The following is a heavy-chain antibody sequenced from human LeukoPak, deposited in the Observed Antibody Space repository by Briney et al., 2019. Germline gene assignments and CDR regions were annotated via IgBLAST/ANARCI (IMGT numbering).Heavy chain of an antibody. CDR1: GFTFDDYA. J-gene: IGHJ4*02. V-gene: IGHV3-9*01. CDR2: ISWNSGSI. Sequence: PGRSLRLSCAASGFTFDDYAMHWVRQAPGKGLEWVSGISWNSGSIGYADSVKGRFTISRDNAKNSLYLQMNSLRAEDTALYCCAKGGSFRSFDYWGQGTLVTVSS. CDR3: AKGGSFRSFDY. D-gene: IGHD6-13*01.